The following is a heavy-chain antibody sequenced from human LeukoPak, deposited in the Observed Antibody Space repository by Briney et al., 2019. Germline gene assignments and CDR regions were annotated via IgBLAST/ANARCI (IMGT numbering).Heavy chain of an antibody. V-gene: IGHV1-69*13. CDR3: ARGECSGGSCLVYYGMDV. Sequence: SVNVSCKASGGTFSSYAISWVRQAPGQGLEWMGGIIPIFGTANYAQKFQGRVTITADESTSTAYMELSSLRSEDTAVCYCARGECSGGSCLVYYGMDVWGQGTTVTVSS. J-gene: IGHJ6*02. D-gene: IGHD2-15*01. CDR1: GGTFSSYA. CDR2: IIPIFGTA.